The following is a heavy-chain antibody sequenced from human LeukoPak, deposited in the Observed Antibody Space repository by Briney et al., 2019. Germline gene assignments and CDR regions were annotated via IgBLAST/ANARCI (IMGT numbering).Heavy chain of an antibody. V-gene: IGHV1-24*01. D-gene: IGHD3-10*01. CDR2: FDPVDGDT. CDR3: ATSRDLFNFDY. Sequence: ASMKVSCKVSGYTLTERSMHWVRQSPGKGLEWMGGFDPVDGDTVYAQHLEGRVTMTLDTSTDTAYVELSGLRSEDTAVYYCATSRDLFNFDYWGQGTLVIVSS. J-gene: IGHJ4*02. CDR1: GYTLTERS.